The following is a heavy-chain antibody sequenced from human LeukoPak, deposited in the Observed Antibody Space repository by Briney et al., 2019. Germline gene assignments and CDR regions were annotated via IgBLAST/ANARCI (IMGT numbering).Heavy chain of an antibody. D-gene: IGHD3-9*01. J-gene: IGHJ4*02. Sequence: PGGSLRLSCAASGFTFDDYGMSWVRQAPGKGLEWIGSIDQSGTTYYHPSLKSRVTISVDTSKNQFSLQLTSVTAADTAVYFCGRDRPTGYYDYWGQGILVTVSS. V-gene: IGHV4-38-2*02. CDR1: GFTFDDYG. CDR2: IDQSGTT. CDR3: GRDRPTGYYDY.